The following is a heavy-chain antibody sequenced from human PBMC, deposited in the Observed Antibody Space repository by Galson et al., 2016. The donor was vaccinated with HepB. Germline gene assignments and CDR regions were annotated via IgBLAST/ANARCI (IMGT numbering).Heavy chain of an antibody. CDR2: IYYSGST. Sequence: SETLSLTCTVSGGSISSYYWSWIRQPPGKGLEWIGYIYYSGSTKYNPSLKSRVTISVDTSKNQFSLKLTSVTSADTAVYFCSRSAPVTYYYDTSGTSPYYFDYWGQETLVTVSS. CDR1: GGSISSYY. CDR3: SRSAPVTYYYDTSGTSPYYFDY. V-gene: IGHV4-59*01. D-gene: IGHD3-22*01. J-gene: IGHJ4*02.